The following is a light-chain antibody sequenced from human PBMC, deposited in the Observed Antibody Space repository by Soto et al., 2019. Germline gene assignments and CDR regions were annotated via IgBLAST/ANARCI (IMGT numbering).Light chain of an antibody. CDR1: QSVSSSH. Sequence: EIVLTQSPGTLSLSPGERATHACRASQSVSSSHLAWYQQKPGQAPRLLIYGASRRATGIPDRFSGRGSGTGFLLTISRLEPEDFAVYYCQQYGSSPLWTFGQGTKVEI. CDR2: GAS. J-gene: IGKJ1*01. V-gene: IGKV3-20*01. CDR3: QQYGSSPLWT.